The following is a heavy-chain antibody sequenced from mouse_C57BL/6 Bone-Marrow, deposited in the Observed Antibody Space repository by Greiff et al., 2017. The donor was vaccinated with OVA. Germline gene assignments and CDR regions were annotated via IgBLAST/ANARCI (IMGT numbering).Heavy chain of an antibody. V-gene: IGHV1-72*01. Sequence: QVQLQQPGAELVKPGASVKLSCKASGYTFTSYWMHWVKQRPGRGLEWIGRIDPNSGGTKYNEKFKSKATLTVDKPSSTAYMQLSSLTSEYSAVYYCARSPLNYYGSSYSFDYWGQGTTLTVSS. CDR3: ARSPLNYYGSSYSFDY. J-gene: IGHJ2*01. CDR1: GYTFTSYW. D-gene: IGHD1-1*01. CDR2: IDPNSGGT.